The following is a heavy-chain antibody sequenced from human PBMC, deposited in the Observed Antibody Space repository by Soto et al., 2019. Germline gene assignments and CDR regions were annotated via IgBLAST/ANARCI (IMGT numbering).Heavy chain of an antibody. CDR1: GGSFSTYY. D-gene: IGHD3-22*01. CDR2: IFITGST. V-gene: IGHV4-4*09. Sequence: SETLSLTCTLSGGSFSTYYWSWIRHPPGRGLEWIGFIFITGSTTSTPSLKILLTISLDTSKNHFSFKLCSVTAADTAIYYCARFYDISGSFDSWGQGTLVTV. J-gene: IGHJ4*02. CDR3: ARFYDISGSFDS.